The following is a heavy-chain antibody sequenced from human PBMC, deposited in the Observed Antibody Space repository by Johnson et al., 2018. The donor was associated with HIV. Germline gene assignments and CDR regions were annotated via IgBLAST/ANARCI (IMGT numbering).Heavy chain of an antibody. CDR2: ISYDVSNK. CDR3: ARGQHYYSGSGSYYNGGFDI. V-gene: IGHV3-30-3*01. J-gene: IGHJ3*02. Sequence: QVQLVESGGGVVQPGRSLRLSCAASGFTFSSYAMHWVRQAPGKGLEWVAVISYDVSNKYYADSVKGRFTISRDNSKNTLYLQMNSLRAEHTAVYSCARGQHYYSGSGSYYNGGFDIWGQGTMVTVSS. D-gene: IGHD3-10*01. CDR1: GFTFSSYA.